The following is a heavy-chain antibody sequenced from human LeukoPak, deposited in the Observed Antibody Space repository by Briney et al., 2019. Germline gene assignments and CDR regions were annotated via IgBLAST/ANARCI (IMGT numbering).Heavy chain of an antibody. J-gene: IGHJ4*02. D-gene: IGHD3-22*01. CDR3: ARDRYYYDSSGYYYESISPRGPTFDY. Sequence: GASVKVSCKASGGTFSSYAISWVRQAPGQGLEWMGRIIPILGIANYAQKFQGRVTITADKSTSTAYMELSSLRSEDTAVYYCARDRYYYDSSGYYYESISPRGPTFDYWGQGTLVTVSS. CDR2: IIPILGIA. V-gene: IGHV1-69*04. CDR1: GGTFSSYA.